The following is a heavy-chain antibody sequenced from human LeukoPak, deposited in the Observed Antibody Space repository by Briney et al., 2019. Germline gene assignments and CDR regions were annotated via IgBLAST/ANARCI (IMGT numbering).Heavy chain of an antibody. D-gene: IGHD2-2*01. CDR2: IKSKTDGGTT. Sequence: GGSLRLSCAASGFTFSNAWMSWVRQAPGKGLEWVGRIKSKTDGGTTDYAAPVKGRFTISRDDSKNTLYLQMNSLKTEDTAVYYCEGTQGYCSSTSCYGTRYWGQGTLVTVSS. CDR1: GFTFSNAW. CDR3: EGTQGYCSSTSCYGTRY. J-gene: IGHJ4*02. V-gene: IGHV3-15*01.